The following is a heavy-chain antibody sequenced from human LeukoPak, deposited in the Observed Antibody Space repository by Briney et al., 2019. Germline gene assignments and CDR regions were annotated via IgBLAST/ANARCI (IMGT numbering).Heavy chain of an antibody. CDR1: GGSISSSSYY. Sequence: TSETLSLTCTVSGGSISSSSYYWGWIRQPPGKGLEWIGSIYYSGSTYYNPSLKSRVTISVDTSKNQFSLKLTSVTAADTAVYYCARDGDTYTWTFDYWGQGTLVTVSS. CDR3: ARDGDTYTWTFDY. V-gene: IGHV4-39*07. CDR2: IYYSGST. J-gene: IGHJ4*02. D-gene: IGHD1-1*01.